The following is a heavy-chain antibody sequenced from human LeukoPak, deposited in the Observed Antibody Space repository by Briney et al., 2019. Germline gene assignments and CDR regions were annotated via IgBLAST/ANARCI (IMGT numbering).Heavy chain of an antibody. CDR2: INHSGST. V-gene: IGHV4-34*01. CDR3: ARRWTEYFQH. Sequence: SSETLSLTCAVYGGSFSGYYWSWIRQPPGKGLEWIGEINHSGSTNYNPSLKSRVTISVDTSKNQFSLKLSPVTAADTAVYYCARRWTEYFQHWGQGTLVTVSS. CDR1: GGSFSGYY. D-gene: IGHD4-23*01. J-gene: IGHJ1*01.